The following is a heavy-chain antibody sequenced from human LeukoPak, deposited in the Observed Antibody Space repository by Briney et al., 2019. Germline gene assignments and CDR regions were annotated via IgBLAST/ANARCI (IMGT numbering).Heavy chain of an antibody. CDR2: ISGSGGVT. J-gene: IGHJ3*01. CDR3: AKNGSGTSRAFDV. V-gene: IGHV3-23*01. D-gene: IGHD3-10*01. Sequence: GGSLRLSCAASGFTFSSSAMSWVRQAPGKGLEWVSAISGSGGVTYYRDSVKGRFTVSRDNSKNTLYLQMNSLRAEDTALHYCAKNGSGTSRAFDVWGQGTMVTVSS. CDR1: GFTFSSSA.